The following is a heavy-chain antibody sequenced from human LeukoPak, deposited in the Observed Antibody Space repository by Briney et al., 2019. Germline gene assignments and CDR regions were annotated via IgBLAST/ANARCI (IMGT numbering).Heavy chain of an antibody. CDR3: ARVGAVAGNWFDP. CDR2: ISSSSSYI. J-gene: IGHJ5*02. V-gene: IGHV3-21*01. D-gene: IGHD6-19*01. CDR1: GFTFSSYE. Sequence: PGGSLRLSCAASGFTFSSYEMNWVRQAPGKGLEWVSSISSSSSYIYYADSVKGRFTISRDNAKNSLYLQMNSLRAEDTAVYYCARVGAVAGNWFDPWGQGTLVTVSS.